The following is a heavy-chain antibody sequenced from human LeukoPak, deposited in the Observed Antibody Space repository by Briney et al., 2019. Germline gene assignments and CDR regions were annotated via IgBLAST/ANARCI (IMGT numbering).Heavy chain of an antibody. Sequence: GSSVKVSRKASGGTFSSYAISWVRQAPGQGLEWMGRIIPILGIANYAQKFQGRVTITADKSTSTAYMEVSSLRSEDTAVYYCARGEATVTTFECTFDIWGQGTMVTVSS. J-gene: IGHJ3*02. D-gene: IGHD4-17*01. CDR2: IIPILGIA. V-gene: IGHV1-69*04. CDR1: GGTFSSYA. CDR3: ARGEATVTTFECTFDI.